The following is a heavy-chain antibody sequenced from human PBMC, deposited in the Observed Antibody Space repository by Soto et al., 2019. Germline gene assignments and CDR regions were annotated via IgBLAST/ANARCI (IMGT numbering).Heavy chain of an antibody. CDR1: GGTFSSYA. J-gene: IGHJ5*02. V-gene: IGHV1-69*13. Sequence: GASVKVSCKASGGTFSSYAISWVRQAPGQGLEWMGGIIPIFGTANYAQKFQGRVTITADESTSTAYMELSSLRSEDTAVYYCARGRHFWSGSYNWLDPWCPGTMVTVFS. CDR3: ARGRHFWSGSYNWLDP. CDR2: IIPIFGTA. D-gene: IGHD3-3*02.